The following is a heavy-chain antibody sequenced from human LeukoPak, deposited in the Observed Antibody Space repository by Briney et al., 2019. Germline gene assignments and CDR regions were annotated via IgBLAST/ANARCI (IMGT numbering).Heavy chain of an antibody. D-gene: IGHD6-19*01. Sequence: SETLSLTCFVSGGSISTSAYYWGWIRQPPGEGLQWIGSIYYSGNTYCNSSLKSRVTISVDTSTSQFSLRLSSVTAADTAVYYCARDKEYSSGWYVDSYYGMDVWGQGTTVTVSS. V-gene: IGHV4-39*02. CDR2: IYYSGNT. CDR3: ARDKEYSSGWYVDSYYGMDV. CDR1: GGSISTSAYY. J-gene: IGHJ6*02.